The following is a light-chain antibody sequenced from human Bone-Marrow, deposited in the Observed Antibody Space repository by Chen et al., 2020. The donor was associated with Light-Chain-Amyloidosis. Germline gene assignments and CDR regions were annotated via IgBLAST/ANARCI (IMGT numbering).Light chain of an antibody. Sequence: EIVMTQSPATLPVSPGESATLSCRASQSVGDNLAWYQQRPGQAPRLLIYRASTRATGIPARFSGSGSGTDFTLTISSLQPEDFAVYYCQQHYAWPLTFGGGIKVEI. J-gene: IGKJ4*01. V-gene: IGKV3-15*01. CDR2: RAS. CDR3: QQHYAWPLT. CDR1: QSVGDN.